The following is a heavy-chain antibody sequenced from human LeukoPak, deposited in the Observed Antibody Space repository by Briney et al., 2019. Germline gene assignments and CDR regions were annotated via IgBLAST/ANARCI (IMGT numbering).Heavy chain of an antibody. J-gene: IGHJ4*02. Sequence: QSGGSLRLSCAVSGITLSNYGMSWARQAPGKGLEWVAGISDSGGRTNYADSVKGRFTISRDNPKNTLYLQMNSLRAEDTAVYFCAKRGVVIRVILVGFHKEAYYFDSWGQGALVTVSS. D-gene: IGHD3-22*01. CDR1: GITLSNYG. V-gene: IGHV3-23*01. CDR3: AKRGVVIRVILVGFHKEAYYFDS. CDR2: ISDSGGRT.